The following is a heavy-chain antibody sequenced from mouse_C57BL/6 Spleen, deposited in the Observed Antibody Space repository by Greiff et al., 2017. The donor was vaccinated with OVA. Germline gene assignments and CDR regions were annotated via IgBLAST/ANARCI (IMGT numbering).Heavy chain of an antibody. J-gene: IGHJ2*01. CDR1: GYTFTSYW. V-gene: IGHV1-61*01. Sequence: QVQLKQPGAELVRPGSSVKLSCKASGYTFTSYWMDWVKQRPGQGLEWIGNIYPSDSETHYNQKFKDKATLTVDKSSSTAYMQLSSLTSEDSAVYYCARGYYGSSLDYWGQGTTLTVSS. CDR2: IYPSDSET. D-gene: IGHD1-1*01. CDR3: ARGYYGSSLDY.